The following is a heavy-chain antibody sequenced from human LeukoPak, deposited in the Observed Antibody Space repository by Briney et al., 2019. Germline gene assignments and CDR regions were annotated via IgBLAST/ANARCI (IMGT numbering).Heavy chain of an antibody. CDR3: ARDRRLRYFDWGISCLDP. J-gene: IGHJ5*02. D-gene: IGHD3-9*01. V-gene: IGHV4-59*01. Sequence: SETLSLTCTVSGGSISSYYWSWIRQPPGKGLEWIGYIYYSGSTNYNPSLKSRVTISVDTSKNQFSLKLSSETAADTAVYYCARDRRLRYFDWGISCLDPWGQGTLVTVSS. CDR2: IYYSGST. CDR1: GGSISSYY.